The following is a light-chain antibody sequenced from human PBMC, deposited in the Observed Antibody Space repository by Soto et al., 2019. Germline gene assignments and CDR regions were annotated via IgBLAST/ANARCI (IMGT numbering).Light chain of an antibody. V-gene: IGKV4-1*01. CDR3: QQYYDAPFT. Sequence: DFVMTQSPESLAVSLGERATINCKSSRSVLYTSNNKNYLAWYQQKPGQPPKLLIYWASIRESGVPDRFSGSGSLTDFTLTIGSLQAEDVAVYYCQQYYDAPFTFGQGTKLEIK. CDR1: RSVLYTSNNKNY. J-gene: IGKJ2*01. CDR2: WAS.